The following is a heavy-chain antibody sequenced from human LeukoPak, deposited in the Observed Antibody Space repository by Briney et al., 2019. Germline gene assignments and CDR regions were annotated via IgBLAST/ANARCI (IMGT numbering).Heavy chain of an antibody. CDR3: AREGTDMPPILAFDI. CDR2: IYYSGST. V-gene: IGHV4-61*01. Sequence: PSETLSLTCTVSGGSISSSSYYWSWIRQPPGKGLEWIGYIYYSGSTNYNPSLKSRVTISVDTSKNQFSLKLSSVTAADTAVYYCAREGTDMPPILAFDIWGQGTMVTVSS. J-gene: IGHJ3*02. D-gene: IGHD3-3*01. CDR1: GGSISSSSYY.